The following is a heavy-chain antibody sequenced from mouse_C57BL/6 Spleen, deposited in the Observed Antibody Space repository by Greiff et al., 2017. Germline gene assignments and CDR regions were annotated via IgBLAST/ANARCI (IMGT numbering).Heavy chain of an antibody. CDR1: GFTFSSYA. CDR3: ARAYQFGY. D-gene: IGHD2-10*01. CDR2: ISDGGSYT. J-gene: IGHJ3*01. Sequence: EVQLQESGGGLVKPGGSLKLSCAASGFTFSSYAMSWVRQTPEKRLEWVATISDGGSYTYYPDNVKGRFTISRDNAKNNLYLQMSHLKSEDTAMYYCARAYQFGYWGQGALVTVS. V-gene: IGHV5-4*01.